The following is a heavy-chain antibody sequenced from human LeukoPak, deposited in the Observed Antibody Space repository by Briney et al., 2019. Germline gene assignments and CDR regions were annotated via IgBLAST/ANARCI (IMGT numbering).Heavy chain of an antibody. CDR2: IYYSGST. Sequence: SETLSLTCTVSGGSISSGSYYWSWIRQPAGKGLEWIGSIYYSGSTYYNPSLKSRVTISVDTSKNQFSLKLSSVTAADTAVYYCARSLVVGATYPYHWGQGTLVTVSS. CDR3: ARSLVVGATYPYH. J-gene: IGHJ5*02. CDR1: GGSISSGSYY. D-gene: IGHD1-26*01. V-gene: IGHV4-39*07.